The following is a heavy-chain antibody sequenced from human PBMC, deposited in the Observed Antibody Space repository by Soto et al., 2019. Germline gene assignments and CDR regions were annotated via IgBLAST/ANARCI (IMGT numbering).Heavy chain of an antibody. D-gene: IGHD3-10*01. CDR1: GFTFSSYG. CDR3: AKDRGGYYYYGMDV. V-gene: IGHV3-30*18. CDR2: ISYDGSNK. Sequence: GGSLRLSCAASGFTFSSYGMHWVRQAPGKGLEWVAVISYDGSNKYCADSVKGRFTISRDNSKNTLYLQMNSLRAEDTAVYYCAKDRGGYYYYGMDVWGQGTTVTVSS. J-gene: IGHJ6*02.